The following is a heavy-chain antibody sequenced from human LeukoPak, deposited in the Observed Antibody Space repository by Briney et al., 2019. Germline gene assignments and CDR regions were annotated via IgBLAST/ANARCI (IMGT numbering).Heavy chain of an antibody. J-gene: IGHJ4*02. V-gene: IGHV3-53*01. D-gene: IGHD3-16*01. Sequence: GGSLRPSCAASGFTVSSNYMSWVRQAPGKGLEWVSVIYSGGSTYYADSVKGRFTISRDNSKNTLYLQMNSLRAEDTAVYYCARVPWGGHTFDYRGQGPLVTVSS. CDR1: GFTVSSNY. CDR3: ARVPWGGHTFDY. CDR2: IYSGGST.